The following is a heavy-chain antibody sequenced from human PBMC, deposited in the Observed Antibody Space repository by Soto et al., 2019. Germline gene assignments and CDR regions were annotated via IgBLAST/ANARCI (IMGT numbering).Heavy chain of an antibody. V-gene: IGHV4-31*03. Sequence: QVQLQESGPGLVKPSQTLSLTCTVSGGSISSGGYYWSWIRQHPGKGLEWIGYIYYSGSTYYNPSLKSRVTIAVDTSKNQFSLKLSSVTAADTAVYYCARTDWGDYRYDYWGQGTLVTVSS. J-gene: IGHJ4*02. CDR3: ARTDWGDYRYDY. D-gene: IGHD3-16*01. CDR1: GGSISSGGYY. CDR2: IYYSGST.